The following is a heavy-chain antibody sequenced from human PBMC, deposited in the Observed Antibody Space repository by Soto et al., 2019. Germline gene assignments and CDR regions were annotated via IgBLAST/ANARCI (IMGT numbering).Heavy chain of an antibody. CDR1: GYTFTGYY. J-gene: IGHJ5*02. CDR2: INPNSGGT. Sequence: ASVKVSCKASGYTFTGYYMHWVRQAPGQGLEWMGWINPNSGGTNYAQKFQGRVTMTRDTSISTAYMELSRLRSDDTAVYYCASRKWYYDSSGYRSGWFDPWGQGTLVTV. D-gene: IGHD3-22*01. CDR3: ASRKWYYDSSGYRSGWFDP. V-gene: IGHV1-2*02.